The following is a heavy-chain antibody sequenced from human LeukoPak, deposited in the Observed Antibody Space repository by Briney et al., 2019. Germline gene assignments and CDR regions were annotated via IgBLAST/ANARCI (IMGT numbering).Heavy chain of an antibody. Sequence: GGSLRLSCAVSGFTFSSFAMNWVRQAPGKGLEWVSAISGSDESVFYADSVKGRFTISRDNSKNTLYLQMNSLRAEDTAVYYCARGPTIFGVVINYYYYGMDVWGQGTTVTVSS. D-gene: IGHD3-3*01. J-gene: IGHJ6*02. CDR2: ISGSDESV. CDR3: ARGPTIFGVVINYYYYGMDV. CDR1: GFTFSSFA. V-gene: IGHV3-23*01.